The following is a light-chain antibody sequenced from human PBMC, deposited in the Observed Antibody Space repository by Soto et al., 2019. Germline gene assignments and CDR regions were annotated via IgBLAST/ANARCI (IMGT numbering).Light chain of an antibody. CDR3: CSYAGSSTFLYV. CDR2: EGS. Sequence: SALSPPSSVSGSPGQSITISCTGTISDVWSYNLVSWYQQHPGKAPKLMIYEGSKRPSGVSNRFSGSKSGNTASPTISGLQAEDEDDYYCCSYAGSSTFLYVFGTGTKVTV. J-gene: IGLJ1*01. CDR1: ISDVWSYNL. V-gene: IGLV2-23*03.